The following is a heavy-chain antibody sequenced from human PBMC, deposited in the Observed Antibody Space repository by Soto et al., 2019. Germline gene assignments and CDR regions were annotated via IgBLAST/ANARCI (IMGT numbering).Heavy chain of an antibody. CDR1: GYTFTSYD. CDR2: MNPNSGNT. CDR3: ARADDGDYRRKGYWFDP. J-gene: IGHJ5*02. Sequence: GASVKVSCKASGYTFTSYDINWVRQATGQGLEWMGWMNPNSGNTGYAQKFQGRVTMTRNTSISTAYMELSSLRSEDTAVYYCARADDGDYRRKGYWFDPWGQGTLVTVSS. V-gene: IGHV1-8*01. D-gene: IGHD4-17*01.